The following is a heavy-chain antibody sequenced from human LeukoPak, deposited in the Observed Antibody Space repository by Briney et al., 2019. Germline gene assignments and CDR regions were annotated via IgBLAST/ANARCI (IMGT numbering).Heavy chain of an antibody. CDR3: AKDISLGSSWQENYFDY. V-gene: IGHV3-9*01. J-gene: IGHJ4*02. Sequence: GGSLILSCAASGFTFDDYAMHWVRQAPGKGLELVSGISWNSGSIGYADSVKGRFTISRDNAKNSLYLQMNRLRAEDTALYYCAKDISLGSSWQENYFDYWGQGTLVTVSS. CDR2: ISWNSGSI. D-gene: IGHD6-13*01. CDR1: GFTFDDYA.